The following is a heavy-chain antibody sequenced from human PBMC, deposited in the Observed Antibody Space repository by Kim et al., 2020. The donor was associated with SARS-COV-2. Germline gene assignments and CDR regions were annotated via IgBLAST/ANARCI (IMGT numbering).Heavy chain of an antibody. CDR2: ISSSSSYI. J-gene: IGHJ6*02. CDR1: GFTFSSYS. Sequence: GGSLRLSCAASGFTFSSYSMNWVRQAPGKGLEWVSSISSSSSYIYYADSVKGRFTISRDNAKNSLYLQMNSLRAEDTAVYYCATSGSSPPPPYYYYGMDVWGQGTTVTVSS. V-gene: IGHV3-21*01. D-gene: IGHD6-6*01. CDR3: ATSGSSPPPPYYYYGMDV.